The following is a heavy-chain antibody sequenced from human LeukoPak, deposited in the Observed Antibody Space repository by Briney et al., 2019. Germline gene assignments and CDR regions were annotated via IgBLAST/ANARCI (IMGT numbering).Heavy chain of an antibody. V-gene: IGHV4-59*08. J-gene: IGHJ4*02. CDR3: ARHERGAENLDY. D-gene: IGHD1-1*01. CDR1: GASISNYY. CDR2: VSYSGRT. Sequence: KTPETLSLTCTVSGASISNYYWSWIRQPPGKGPECIGYVSYSGRTNHNPSLKSRVTISADTSKNQFSLKLTSVTAADTAVYYCARHERGAENLDYWGQGTLVTVSS.